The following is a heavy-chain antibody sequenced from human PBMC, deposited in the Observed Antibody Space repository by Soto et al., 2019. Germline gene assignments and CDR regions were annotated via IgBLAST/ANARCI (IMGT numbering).Heavy chain of an antibody. CDR2: ISRSSTGI. CDR1: GFTFSLYS. Sequence: EVQLVESGGGLVQPGGSLRLSCAASGFTFSLYSMSWVRQAPGKGLEWVSYISRSSTGIHYADSVKGRFTISRDDATNSMHLQMNSLSAGVTPVYSCARAVTWGLDVWGQGTTVSISS. CDR3: ARAVTWGLDV. J-gene: IGHJ6*02. D-gene: IGHD3-10*01. V-gene: IGHV3-48*01.